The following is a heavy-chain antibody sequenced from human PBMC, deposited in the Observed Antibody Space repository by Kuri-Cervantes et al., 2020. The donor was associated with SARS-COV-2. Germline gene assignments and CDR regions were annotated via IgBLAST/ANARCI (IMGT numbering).Heavy chain of an antibody. V-gene: IGHV1-2*02. CDR2: INPNSGGT. J-gene: IGHJ4*02. D-gene: IGHD6-6*01. Sequence: ASVKVSCKASGYTFTGYYMHWVRQAPGQGLEWMGWINPNSGGTNYAQKFQGRVTMTRDTSISTAYMELSSLRSEDTAVYYCAREGSRSSSHPVYYWGQGTLVTVSS. CDR3: AREGSRSSSHPVYY. CDR1: GYTFTGYY.